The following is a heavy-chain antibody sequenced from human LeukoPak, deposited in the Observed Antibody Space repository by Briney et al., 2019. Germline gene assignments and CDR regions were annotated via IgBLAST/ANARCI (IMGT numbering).Heavy chain of an antibody. V-gene: IGHV3-21*01. CDR3: ARDYDFCPRE. CDR1: GFTFSRYS. J-gene: IGHJ4*02. CDR2: ISSSSTYI. Sequence: GGPLRLSCAASGFTFSRYSMNWVRQAPGKGLEWVSSISSSSTYIYYADSLKGRFTISRDNAKNSLYLQMNSLRAEDTAVYYCARDYDFCPREWGQGTLVTVSS. D-gene: IGHD3-3*01.